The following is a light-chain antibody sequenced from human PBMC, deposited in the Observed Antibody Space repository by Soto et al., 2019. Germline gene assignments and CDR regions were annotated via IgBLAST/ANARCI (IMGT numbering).Light chain of an antibody. CDR1: SYNIGNNA. CDR3: AAWDDSLNGQV. CDR2: YDD. Sequence: QSVLTQPPSVSEAPRQRVTISCSRSSYNIGNNAVNWYQQLPGKAPKLLIYYDDLLPSGVSDRFSGSKSGTSASLAISGLQSEDEADYYCAAWDDSLNGQVFGGGTKLTV. V-gene: IGLV1-36*01. J-gene: IGLJ3*02.